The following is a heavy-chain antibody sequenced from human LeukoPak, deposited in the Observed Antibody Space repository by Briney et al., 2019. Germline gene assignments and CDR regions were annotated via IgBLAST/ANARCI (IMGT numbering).Heavy chain of an antibody. CDR3: AKVGGATYISRGRFDS. J-gene: IGHJ5*01. CDR1: GFTFTSYW. V-gene: IGHV3-74*01. Sequence: GGSLRLSCAASGFTFTSYWMHWVRQAPGKGLVWVSNINPEGSATSYGDSVRGRFTISRDNSKNTLYLQMHSLRAADTAVYYCAKVGGATYISRGRFDSWGQGTLVTVSS. D-gene: IGHD1-26*01. CDR2: INPEGSAT.